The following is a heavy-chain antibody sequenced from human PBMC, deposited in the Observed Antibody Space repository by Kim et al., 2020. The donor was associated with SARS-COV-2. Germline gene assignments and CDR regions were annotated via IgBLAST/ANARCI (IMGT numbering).Heavy chain of an antibody. Sequence: GGSLRLSCAASGFTFDDYTMHWVRQAPGKGLEWVSLISWDGGSTYYADSVKGRFTISRDNSKNSLYLQMNSLRTEDTALYYCAKATVVTPLHNYYYYGMDVWGQGTTVTVSS. J-gene: IGHJ6*02. V-gene: IGHV3-43*01. CDR1: GFTFDDYT. CDR3: AKATVVTPLHNYYYYGMDV. D-gene: IGHD2-21*02. CDR2: ISWDGGST.